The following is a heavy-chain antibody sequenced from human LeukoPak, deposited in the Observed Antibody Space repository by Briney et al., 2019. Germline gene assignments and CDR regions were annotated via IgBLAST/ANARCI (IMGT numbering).Heavy chain of an antibody. J-gene: IGHJ6*02. CDR2: INHSGST. CDR3: ARGTYELAVYGDHDRDGMDV. D-gene: IGHD4-17*01. V-gene: IGHV4-34*01. Sequence: PSETLSLTCAVYGGSFSGYYWSWIRQPPGKGLEWIGEINHSGSTNYNPSLKSRVTISVDTSKNQFSLKLRSVTAADTAVYYCARGTYELAVYGDHDRDGMDVWGQGTTVTVSS. CDR1: GGSFSGYY.